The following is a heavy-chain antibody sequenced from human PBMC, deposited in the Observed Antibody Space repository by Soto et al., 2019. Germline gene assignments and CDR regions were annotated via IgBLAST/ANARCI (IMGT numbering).Heavy chain of an antibody. V-gene: IGHV4-31*03. D-gene: IGHD5-12*01. J-gene: IGHJ4*02. CDR2: IYYSGST. CDR1: GGSISSGGYY. CDR3: ARVFPRDIVATIDY. Sequence: PSETLSLTCTVSGGSISSGGYYWSWIRQHPGKGLEWIGYIYYSGSTYYNPSLKSRVTISVDTSKNQFSLKLSSVTAADTAVYYCARVFPRDIVATIDYWGQGTLVTVSS.